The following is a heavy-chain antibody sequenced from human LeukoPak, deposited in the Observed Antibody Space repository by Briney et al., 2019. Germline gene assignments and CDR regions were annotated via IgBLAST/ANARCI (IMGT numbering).Heavy chain of an antibody. V-gene: IGHV4-61*02. Sequence: SETLSLTCTVSGGSISSGSYYWSWLRQPAGKGLEWIGRIYTSGSTNYNPSLKSRVTISVDTSKNQFSLKLSSVTAADTAVYYCARDRRGFLYFDYWGQGTLVTVSS. D-gene: IGHD5-12*01. J-gene: IGHJ4*02. CDR2: IYTSGST. CDR1: GGSISSGSYY. CDR3: ARDRRGFLYFDY.